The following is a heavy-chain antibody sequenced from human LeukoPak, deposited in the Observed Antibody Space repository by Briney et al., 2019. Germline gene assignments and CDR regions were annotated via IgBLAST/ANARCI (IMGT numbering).Heavy chain of an antibody. J-gene: IGHJ4*02. CDR2: INHSGST. V-gene: IGHV4-34*01. D-gene: IGHD3-3*01. CDR3: ARGLRITIFGVVIISPHFDY. Sequence: SETLSLTCAVYGGSFSGYYWSWIRQPPGKGLEWIGEINHSGSTNYNPSLKSRVTISVDTSKNQFSLKPSSVTAADTAVYYCARGLRITIFGVVIISPHFDYWGQGTLVTVSS. CDR1: GGSFSGYY.